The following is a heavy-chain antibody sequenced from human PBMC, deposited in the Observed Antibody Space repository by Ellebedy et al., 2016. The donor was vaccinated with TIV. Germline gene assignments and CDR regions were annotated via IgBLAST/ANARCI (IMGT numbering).Heavy chain of an antibody. J-gene: IGHJ4*02. CDR1: EYTFIGYY. V-gene: IGHV1-2*02. CDR2: ISPNSGGT. CDR3: LTGSGGDNY. D-gene: IGHD3-9*01. Sequence: AASVKVSCKASEYTFIGYYIHWVRQAPGQGLEWMGWISPNSGGTNYSQKFQGRVTLTRDTSINTAYMELSRLRSDDTAVYYCLTGSGGDNYWGQGTLVTVSS.